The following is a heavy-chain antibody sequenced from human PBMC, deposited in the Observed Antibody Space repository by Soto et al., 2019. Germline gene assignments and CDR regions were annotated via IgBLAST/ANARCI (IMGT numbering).Heavy chain of an antibody. J-gene: IGHJ4*02. V-gene: IGHV3-9*01. CDR3: AKDIGGYDWVFDY. Sequence: GGALRLSCAASGFTFDDYAMHWVRQAPGKSLEWVSGISWNSGSIGYADSVKGRFTISRDNAKNSLYLQMNSLRAEDTALYYCAKDIGGYDWVFDYWGQGTLVTVSS. CDR2: ISWNSGSI. CDR1: GFTFDDYA. D-gene: IGHD5-12*01.